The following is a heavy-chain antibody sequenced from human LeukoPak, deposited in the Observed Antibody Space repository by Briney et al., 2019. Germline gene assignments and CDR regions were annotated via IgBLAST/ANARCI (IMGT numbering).Heavy chain of an antibody. D-gene: IGHD2-2*01. Sequence: PGGSLRLACAASGFTFSSYAMHWVRQAPGKGLEWVAVISYDGSNKYYADSVKGRFTISRDNSKNTLYLQMNSLRAEDTAVYYCATEDIVVVPAAHYGVWGQGTLVTVSS. CDR1: GFTFSSYA. CDR3: ATEDIVVVPAAHYGV. V-gene: IGHV3-30-3*01. CDR2: ISYDGSNK. J-gene: IGHJ4*02.